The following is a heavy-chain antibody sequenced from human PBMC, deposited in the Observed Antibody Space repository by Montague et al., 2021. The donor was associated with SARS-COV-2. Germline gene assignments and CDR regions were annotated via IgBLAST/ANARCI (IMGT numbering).Heavy chain of an antibody. D-gene: IGHD6-13*01. CDR1: GDSVSSNTAA. V-gene: IGHV6-1*01. J-gene: IGHJ4*02. Sequence: CAISGDSVSSNTAAWNWIRQSPSRGPELLGRTYYRSKWYYDYAXXXKXRMTISPDTSKNQFSLQLSSVTPEDRAVCYCARDPRYSLSWSFDYWGQGTLVTVSS. CDR2: TYYRSKWYY. CDR3: ARDPRYSLSWSFDY.